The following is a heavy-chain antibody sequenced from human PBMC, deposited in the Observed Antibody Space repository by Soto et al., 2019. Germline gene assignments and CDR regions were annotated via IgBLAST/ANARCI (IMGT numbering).Heavy chain of an antibody. CDR3: ARDEQQLDFED. CDR1: GYTLTELS. D-gene: IGHD6-13*01. CDR2: FDPEDGET. Sequence: ASVKVSCKVSGYTLTELSMHWVRQAPGKGLEWMGGFDPEDGETIYAQKFQGRVTMTEDTSTDTAYMELRSLRSDDTAVYYCARDEQQLDFEDWGQGTLVTISS. V-gene: IGHV1-24*01. J-gene: IGHJ4*02.